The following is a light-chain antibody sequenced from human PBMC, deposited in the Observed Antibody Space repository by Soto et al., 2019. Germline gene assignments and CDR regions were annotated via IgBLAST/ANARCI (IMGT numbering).Light chain of an antibody. CDR3: QKYDSAPYP. J-gene: IGKJ2*01. Sequence: DIQMTQSPSSLSASVGDRVTITCRTSQGINSYLAWYQQKPGKVPKLLIYLASTLQSGVPSRFSGSGSGTDFTFTISSLQPEDVATYYCQKYDSAPYPLGQGPS. CDR2: LAS. V-gene: IGKV1-27*01. CDR1: QGINSY.